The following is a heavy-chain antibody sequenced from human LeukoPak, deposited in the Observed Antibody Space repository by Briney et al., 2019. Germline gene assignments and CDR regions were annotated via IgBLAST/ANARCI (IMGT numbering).Heavy chain of an antibody. Sequence: PGGTLRLSCETSGFTFSTFGMSWVRQAPGKGLMWVSTISRIQADKYDADSVRGRFTISRDNSLNTLYLQMSNLRPEDTAVYYCARDETYSSDWQSNHNYYYMDVWGKGTTVTVSS. D-gene: IGHD6-19*01. CDR3: ARDETYSSDWQSNHNYYYMDV. J-gene: IGHJ6*03. CDR2: ISRIQADK. CDR1: GFTFSTFG. V-gene: IGHV3-23*01.